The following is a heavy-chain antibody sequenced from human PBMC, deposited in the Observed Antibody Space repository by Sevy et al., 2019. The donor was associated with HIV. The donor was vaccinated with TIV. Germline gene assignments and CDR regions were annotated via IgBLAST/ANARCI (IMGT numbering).Heavy chain of an antibody. J-gene: IGHJ4*02. CDR3: ARVNPGDFWHGNHYDY. V-gene: IGHV3-30-3*01. D-gene: IGHD3-3*01. Sequence: GGSLRLSCAASGFTFSSYAMHWVRQAPGKGLEWVAVISYDGSNKYYADSVKGRFTMSRDNSKNTLYLQMNSLRAEDTAVYYCARVNPGDFWHGNHYDYWGQGTLVTVSS. CDR2: ISYDGSNK. CDR1: GFTFSSYA.